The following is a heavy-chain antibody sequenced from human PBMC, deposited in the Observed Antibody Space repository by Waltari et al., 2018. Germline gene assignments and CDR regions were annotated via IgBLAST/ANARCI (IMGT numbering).Heavy chain of an antibody. V-gene: IGHV3-23*03. Sequence: EVQLLESGGGLVQPGGSLRLSCAASGFTFSSYAMSWVRQAPGKGLEWVSVIYSGGSTYYADSVKGRFTISRDNSKNTLYLQMNSLRAEDTAVYYCAKVRDYYGSGSFDYWGQGTLVTVSS. J-gene: IGHJ4*02. CDR2: IYSGGST. CDR1: GFTFSSYA. CDR3: AKVRDYYGSGSFDY. D-gene: IGHD3-10*01.